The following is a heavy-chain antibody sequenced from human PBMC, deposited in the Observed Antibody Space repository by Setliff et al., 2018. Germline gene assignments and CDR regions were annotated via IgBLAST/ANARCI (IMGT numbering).Heavy chain of an antibody. D-gene: IGHD2-21*01. CDR1: GFSFTNYA. Sequence: GGSLRLSCATSGFSFTNYAMSWVRQAPGKGPQWVSNIDSSGGYEHYADSVRGRFTTSRDNSKKILYLQMNSLRVEDTAVYYCSSYLVSWGQGALVTVSS. V-gene: IGHV3-23*01. J-gene: IGHJ4*02. CDR3: SSYLVS. CDR2: IDSSGGYE.